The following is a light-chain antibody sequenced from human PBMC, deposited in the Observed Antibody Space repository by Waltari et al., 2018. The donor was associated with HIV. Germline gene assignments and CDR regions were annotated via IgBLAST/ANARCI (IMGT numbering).Light chain of an antibody. Sequence: QSALTQPRSVSGSPGQSVTISCPGTSSDVGCYYYVSWYQHHPGKAPKLLIYDVTKRPSGVPDRFSGSKSGNTASLTISGLQAEDEADYHCCSYAGSFTLIFGGGTTVTVL. CDR1: SSDVGCYYY. CDR3: CSYAGSFTLI. CDR2: DVT. V-gene: IGLV2-11*01. J-gene: IGLJ2*01.